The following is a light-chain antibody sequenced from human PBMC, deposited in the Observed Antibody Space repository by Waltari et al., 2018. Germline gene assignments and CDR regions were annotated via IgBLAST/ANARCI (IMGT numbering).Light chain of an antibody. CDR1: ESILHSSYSKHY. CDR3: QQFYSTSYT. CDR2: WAS. J-gene: IGKJ2*01. Sequence: DIVMTQSPDSLAVSLGERSTINCKSSESILHSSYSKHYLAWYQQKPGQPPKVLIYWASTRESGVPDRFSGSGSETDFTLTISSLQAEDVAIYYCQQFYSTSYTFGQGTKLEIK. V-gene: IGKV4-1*01.